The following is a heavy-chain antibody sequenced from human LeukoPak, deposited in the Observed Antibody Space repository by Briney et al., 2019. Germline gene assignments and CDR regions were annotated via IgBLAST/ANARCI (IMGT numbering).Heavy chain of an antibody. CDR2: IIPIFGTA. CDR3: ARDRGVSGWRHRGVDY. Sequence: SVKVSCKASGGTFSSYAISLVRQAPGQGLEWMGRIIPIFGTANYAQKFQGRVTITTDESTSTAYMELSSLRSEDTAVYYCARDRGVSGWRHRGVDYWGQGTLVTVSS. CDR1: GGTFSSYA. J-gene: IGHJ4*02. D-gene: IGHD6-19*01. V-gene: IGHV1-69*05.